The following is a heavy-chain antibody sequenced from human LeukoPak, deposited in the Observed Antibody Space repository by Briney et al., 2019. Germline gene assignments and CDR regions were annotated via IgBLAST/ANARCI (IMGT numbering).Heavy chain of an antibody. CDR2: INPNSGGT. CDR1: GYTFTGYY. V-gene: IGHV1-2*02. CDR3: ARVVRREYDFWSGYSDYYYGMDV. D-gene: IGHD3-3*01. Sequence: ASVKVSCKASGYTFTGYYMHWVRQAPGQGLEWMGWINPNSGGTNYAQKFQGRVTMTRDTSISTAYMELSRLRSDDTAVYYGARVVRREYDFWSGYSDYYYGMDVWGQGTTVTVSS. J-gene: IGHJ6*02.